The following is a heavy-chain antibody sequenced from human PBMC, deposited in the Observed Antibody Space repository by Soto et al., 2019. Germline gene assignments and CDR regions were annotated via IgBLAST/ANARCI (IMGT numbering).Heavy chain of an antibody. V-gene: IGHV4-30-2*01. CDR1: GGSISSGGYS. D-gene: IGHD4-17*01. CDR3: ASGPIGDYTDGFDY. CDR2: IYHSGST. Sequence: QLQLQESGSGLVKPSQTLSLTCAVSGGSISSGGYSWSWIRQPPGKGLEWIGYIYHSGSTYSNPSLISRVTISVDRSKNQSSLKLSSVTAADTAVYYCASGPIGDYTDGFDYWGQGTLVTVSS. J-gene: IGHJ4*02.